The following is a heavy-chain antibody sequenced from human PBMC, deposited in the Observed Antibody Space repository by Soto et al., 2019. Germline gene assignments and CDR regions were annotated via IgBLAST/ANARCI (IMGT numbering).Heavy chain of an antibody. CDR2: ISSSSSVI. V-gene: IGHV3-48*01. Sequence: GGSLRLSCAASGFTFDDYTLHWVRQAPGKGLEWVSLISSSSSVIDCADSVKGRFTVSRDNARNSLYLQMNSLRAEDTAVYYCARDLSWGSNWYYYMDVWGKGTTVTVSS. J-gene: IGHJ6*03. D-gene: IGHD7-27*01. CDR3: ARDLSWGSNWYYYMDV. CDR1: GFTFDDYT.